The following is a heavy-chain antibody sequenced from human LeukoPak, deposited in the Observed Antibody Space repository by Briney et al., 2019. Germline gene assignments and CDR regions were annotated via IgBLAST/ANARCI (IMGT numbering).Heavy chain of an antibody. D-gene: IGHD2-15*01. CDR3: ARGVRTHCGGSCYRYYYYMDV. CDR2: IYSGAST. V-gene: IGHV3-66*01. J-gene: IGHJ6*03. CDR1: GFTVTSNY. Sequence: GGSLRLSCAASGFTVTSNYMTWVRQAPGKGLEWVSVIYSGASTYYADSVKGRFTISRDNSKNTLYLQMNSLRAEDTAVYYCARGVRTHCGGSCYRYYYYMDVWGKGTTVTVSS.